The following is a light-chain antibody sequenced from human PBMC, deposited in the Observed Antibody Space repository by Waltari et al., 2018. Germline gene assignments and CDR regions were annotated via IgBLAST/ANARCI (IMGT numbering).Light chain of an antibody. CDR1: ALPKKY. V-gene: IGLV3-25*03. Sequence: SYELTQTPSVSVSPGQTARITCSGDALPKKYAYWYQQKPGQAPVVIIYKDTQRPSGIPERFSGSSSGTTVTLTISEVQAEDEADYYCQSADTIGNYVFGPGTKVTV. CDR2: KDT. CDR3: QSADTIGNYV. J-gene: IGLJ1*01.